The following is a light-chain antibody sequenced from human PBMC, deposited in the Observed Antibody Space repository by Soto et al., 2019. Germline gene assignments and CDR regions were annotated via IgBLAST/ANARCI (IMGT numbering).Light chain of an antibody. CDR2: KVS. CDR3: CSYTISAICV. V-gene: IGLV2-11*01. J-gene: IGLJ3*02. Sequence: QSALTQPPSVSGSPGQSVTISCTGTSSDVGSYNYVSWYQQHPGTVPKPMIYKVSTQPSGVPDRFSGSKSGNTASLTISGLQAEDEADYYCCSYTISAICVFGGGTKLTVL. CDR1: SSDVGSYNY.